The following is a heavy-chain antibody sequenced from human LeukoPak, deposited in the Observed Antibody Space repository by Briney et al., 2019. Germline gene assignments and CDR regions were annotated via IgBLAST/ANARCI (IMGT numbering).Heavy chain of an antibody. J-gene: IGHJ6*02. CDR2: ISYDGSNK. CDR1: GFTFSSYA. CDR3: AREDYDISTPHYGMDV. V-gene: IGHV3-30*04. D-gene: IGHD3-9*01. Sequence: HPGGSLRLSCAASGFTFSSYAMHWVRQAPGKGLEWVAVISYDGSNKYYADSVKGRFTISRDNSKNTLYLQMNSLRAEDTAVYYCAREDYDISTPHYGMDVWGQGTTVTVSS.